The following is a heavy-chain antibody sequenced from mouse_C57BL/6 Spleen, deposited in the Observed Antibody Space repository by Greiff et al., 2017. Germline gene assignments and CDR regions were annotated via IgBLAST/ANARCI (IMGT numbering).Heavy chain of an antibody. CDR3: ARDYSNYEGYYFDY. J-gene: IGHJ2*01. Sequence: QVQLQQPGAELVKPGASVKLSCKASGYTFTSYWMHWVKQRPGQGLEWIGMIHPNSGSTNYNEKFKSKATLTVDKSSSTAYMQLSSLTSEDSAVYYCARDYSNYEGYYFDYCGQGTTRTVSS. CDR1: GYTFTSYW. V-gene: IGHV1-64*01. CDR2: IHPNSGST. D-gene: IGHD2-5*01.